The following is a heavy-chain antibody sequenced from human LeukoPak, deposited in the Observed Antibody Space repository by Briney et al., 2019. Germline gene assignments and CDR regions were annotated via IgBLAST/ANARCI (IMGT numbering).Heavy chain of an antibody. V-gene: IGHV3-21*01. D-gene: IGHD3-3*01. CDR2: ISSSSSYI. J-gene: IGHJ6*03. CDR3: ARDFKGTWSGYFAAAGTYYMDV. Sequence: PGGSLRLSCAASGFTFSSYSMNWARHPPGKGMEWVSSISSSSSYIYYADSVKGRFTISRDNAKNSLYLQMNSLRAEDTAVYYCARDFKGTWSGYFAAAGTYYMDVWGKGTTVTVSS. CDR1: GFTFSSYS.